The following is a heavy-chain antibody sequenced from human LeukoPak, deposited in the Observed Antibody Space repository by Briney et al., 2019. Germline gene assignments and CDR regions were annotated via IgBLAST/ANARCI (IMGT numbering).Heavy chain of an antibody. D-gene: IGHD2-15*01. V-gene: IGHV1-3*01. Sequence: ASVRVSCTASGYTFTSYAMHWVRPAPGQRLEWMGWINAGNGNTKYSQKFQGRFTITSHTSASTAYMELSSLRSEDTAVYYWARVRYCSGGSCPLPDYWGQGTLVTVSS. CDR1: GYTFTSYA. CDR3: ARVRYCSGGSCPLPDY. CDR2: INAGNGNT. J-gene: IGHJ4*02.